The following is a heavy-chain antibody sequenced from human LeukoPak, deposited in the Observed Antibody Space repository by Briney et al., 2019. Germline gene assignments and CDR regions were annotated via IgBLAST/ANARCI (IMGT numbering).Heavy chain of an antibody. D-gene: IGHD1-1*01. CDR2: ISSSSSYI. V-gene: IGHV3-21*01. CDR3: ARDPRQYYFDY. J-gene: IGHJ4*02. Sequence: GGSLRLSCAASGFTFSSYSMNWVHQAPGKGLEWVSSISSSSSYIYYADSVKGRFTISRDNAKNSLYLQMNSLRAEDTAVYYCARDPRQYYFDYWGQGTLVTVSS. CDR1: GFTFSSYS.